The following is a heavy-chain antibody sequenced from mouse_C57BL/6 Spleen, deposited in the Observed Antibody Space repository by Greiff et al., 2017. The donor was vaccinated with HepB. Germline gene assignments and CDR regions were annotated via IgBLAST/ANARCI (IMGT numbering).Heavy chain of an antibody. D-gene: IGHD1-1*01. V-gene: IGHV1-64*01. CDR1: GYTFTSYW. J-gene: IGHJ3*01. CDR3: ARWYYGSSSAWFAY. Sequence: QVQLQQPGAELVKPGASVKLSCKASGYTFTSYWMHWVKQRPGQGLEWIGMIHPNSGRTNYNEKFKSKATLTVDKSSSTAYMQLSSLTSEDSAVYYCARWYYGSSSAWFAYWGQGTLVTVSA. CDR2: IHPNSGRT.